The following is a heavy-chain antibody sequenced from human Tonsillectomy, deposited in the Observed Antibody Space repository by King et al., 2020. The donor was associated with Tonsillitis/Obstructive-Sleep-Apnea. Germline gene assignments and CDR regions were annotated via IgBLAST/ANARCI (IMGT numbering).Heavy chain of an antibody. CDR2: IKNKTDGGAT. Sequence: VQLVESGGGLVKPGGSLRLSCAASGFTFSIASMSWVRQAPGKGLEWGVRIKNKTDGGATDYAAPVKGRFTISRDDSKNTLYLQMNSLKTEDSAVYYCTLGGPFDYWGQGTLVTVSS. V-gene: IGHV3-15*01. J-gene: IGHJ4*02. CDR1: GFTFSIAS. CDR3: TLGGPFDY. D-gene: IGHD3-16*01.